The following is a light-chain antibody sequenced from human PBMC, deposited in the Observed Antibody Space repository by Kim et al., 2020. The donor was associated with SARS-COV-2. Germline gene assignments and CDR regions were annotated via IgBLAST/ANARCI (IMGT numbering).Light chain of an antibody. V-gene: IGLV2-18*02. CDR2: EVT. Sequence: QAVTISGTGTRNDVGGYRRVSWYRQAPHPSPHLIIYEVTNRPSGVPDRFSGSASGNTASLTISGLQTEDEGDYYCSSFTSGGTLVLFGGGTKVTVL. CDR3: SSFTSGGTLVL. J-gene: IGLJ2*01. CDR1: RNDVGGYRR.